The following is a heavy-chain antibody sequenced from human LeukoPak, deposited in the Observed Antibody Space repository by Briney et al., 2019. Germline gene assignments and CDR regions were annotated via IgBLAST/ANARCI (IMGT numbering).Heavy chain of an antibody. CDR1: GFTFSSAW. D-gene: IGHD3-10*01. V-gene: IGHV3-72*01. J-gene: IGHJ5*02. Sequence: GGSLRLSCAASGFTFSSAWMSWVRQAPGKGLEWVGRTRNKANSYTTEYAASVKGRFTISRDDSKNSLYLQMNSLKTEDTAVYYCASLYGSGKRWVDPWGQGTLVTVSS. CDR2: TRNKANSYTT. CDR3: ASLYGSGKRWVDP.